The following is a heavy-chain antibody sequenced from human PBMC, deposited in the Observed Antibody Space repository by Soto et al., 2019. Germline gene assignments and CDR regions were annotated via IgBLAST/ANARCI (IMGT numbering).Heavy chain of an antibody. V-gene: IGHV1-69*13. CDR2: IIPIFGTA. CDR3: ARPKGTMFELGYYGMDV. J-gene: IGHJ6*02. D-gene: IGHD3-10*02. Sequence: SVKVSCKASGGTFSSYAISWVRQAPGQGLEWMGGIIPIFGTANYAQKFQGRVTITADESTSTAYMELSSLRSEDTAVYYCARPKGTMFELGYYGMDVWGQGTTVTVSS. CDR1: GGTFSSYA.